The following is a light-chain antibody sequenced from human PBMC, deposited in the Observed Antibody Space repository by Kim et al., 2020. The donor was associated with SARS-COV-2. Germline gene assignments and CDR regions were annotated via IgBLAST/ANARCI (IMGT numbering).Light chain of an antibody. Sequence: ASVGDRVTITCRASQSVSSWLAWYQQKPGKAPKLLIFDASSLKSGVPSRFSGSGSGTDFTLTISSLQPDDFATYYCQHYNSYWGTFGQGTKVDIK. CDR3: QHYNSYWGT. V-gene: IGKV1-5*01. CDR2: DAS. CDR1: QSVSSW. J-gene: IGKJ1*01.